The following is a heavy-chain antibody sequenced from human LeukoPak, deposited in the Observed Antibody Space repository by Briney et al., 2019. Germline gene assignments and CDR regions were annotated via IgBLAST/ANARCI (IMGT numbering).Heavy chain of an antibody. CDR2: ISGSGGRT. V-gene: IGHV3-23*01. J-gene: IGHJ4*02. CDR1: GFTFSSYA. D-gene: IGHD6-13*01. Sequence: AGGSLRLSCAASGFTFSSYAMSWVRQAPGKGLEWVSAISGSGGRTYYADSVKGRFTISRDNSKNTLFMQMNSLRAEDTAVYYCAKPIVAAGISEWGQGTLVTVSS. CDR3: AKPIVAAGISE.